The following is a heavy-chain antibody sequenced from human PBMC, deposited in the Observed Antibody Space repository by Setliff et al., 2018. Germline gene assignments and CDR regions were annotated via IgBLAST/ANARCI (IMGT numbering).Heavy chain of an antibody. D-gene: IGHD7-27*01. J-gene: IGHJ2*01. CDR1: GFTFNNFA. V-gene: IGHV3-48*01. Sequence: PGGSLRLSCAASGFTFNNFAMHWVRQAPGKGLEWLSYISSSSTTIYYADSVKGRFTISRDNSKNTLYLQMNSLRAEDTAVYYCAKHRVRQLGILSWYFDPWGRGTLVTVSS. CDR3: AKHRVRQLGILSWYFDP. CDR2: ISSSSTTI.